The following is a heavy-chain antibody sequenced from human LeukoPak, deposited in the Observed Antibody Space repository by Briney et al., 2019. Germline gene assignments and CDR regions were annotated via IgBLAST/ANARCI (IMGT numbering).Heavy chain of an antibody. J-gene: IGHJ6*03. CDR1: GGSISSGDYY. D-gene: IGHD2-8*01. CDR2: IYYSGST. CDR3: ARDRPLMVYAQGSPSYYYYMDV. V-gene: IGHV4-30-4*08. Sequence: SQTLSLTCTVSGGSISSGDYYWSWIRQPPGKGLEWIGYIYYSGSTYYNPSLKSRVTISVDTSKNQFSLKLSSVTAADTAVYYCARDRPLMVYAQGSPSYYYYMDVWGKGTTVTVSS.